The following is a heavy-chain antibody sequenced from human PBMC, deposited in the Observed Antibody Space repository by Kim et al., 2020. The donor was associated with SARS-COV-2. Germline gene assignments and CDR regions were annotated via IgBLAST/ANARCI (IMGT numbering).Heavy chain of an antibody. J-gene: IGHJ4*02. CDR3: TRDVWDTVDY. CDR1: GFTFGGYA. D-gene: IGHD5-18*01. V-gene: IGHV3-49*04. Sequence: GGSLRLSCTASGFTFGGYAMSWVRQAPGKGLEWVGFIRGKGYGGSTEYAATVKVRFTISRDESKSIPYLQMNSLKTKDTAVYSCTRDVWDTVDYWGQGTL. CDR2: IRGKGYGGST.